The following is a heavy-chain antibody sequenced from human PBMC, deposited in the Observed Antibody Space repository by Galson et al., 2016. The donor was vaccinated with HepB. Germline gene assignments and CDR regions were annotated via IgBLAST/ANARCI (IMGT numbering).Heavy chain of an antibody. D-gene: IGHD6-6*01. J-gene: IGHJ4*02. CDR2: MSYDESNR. CDR1: GFTFNNYG. Sequence: SLRLSCATSGFTFNNYGMHWVRQAPGKGLEWVAIMSYDESNRYYADSVKGRFTISRDNSKNTLYLQMNSLRTADTAVYYCAKASGGCFDSWGRGTLVTVSS. V-gene: IGHV3-30*18. CDR3: AKASGGCFDS.